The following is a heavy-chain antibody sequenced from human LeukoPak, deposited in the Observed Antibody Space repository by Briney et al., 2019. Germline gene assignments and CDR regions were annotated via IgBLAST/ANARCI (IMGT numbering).Heavy chain of an antibody. Sequence: ASVKVSCKASGYTFTGYYMHWVRQAPGQGLEWMGWINPNSGGTNYAQKFQGWVTMTRDTSISTAYMELSRLRSDDTAVYYCARDMTDSSGWIDYWGQGTLVTVSS. V-gene: IGHV1-2*04. D-gene: IGHD6-19*01. J-gene: IGHJ4*02. CDR3: ARDMTDSSGWIDY. CDR1: GYTFTGYY. CDR2: INPNSGGT.